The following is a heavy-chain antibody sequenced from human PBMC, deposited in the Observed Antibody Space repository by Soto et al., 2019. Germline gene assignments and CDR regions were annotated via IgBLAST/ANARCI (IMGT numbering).Heavy chain of an antibody. CDR3: AKVGSSSWTVMYYYYGMDV. D-gene: IGHD6-13*01. CDR1: GFTFSSYA. Sequence: EVQLLESGGGLVQPGGSLRLSCAASGFTFSSYAMSWVRQAPGKGLEWFSAISGSGGSTYYADSAKGRFTISRDTSKNTLYLQMNSLRAEDTAVYYCAKVGSSSWTVMYYYYGMDVWGQGTTVTVSS. J-gene: IGHJ6*02. V-gene: IGHV3-23*01. CDR2: ISGSGGST.